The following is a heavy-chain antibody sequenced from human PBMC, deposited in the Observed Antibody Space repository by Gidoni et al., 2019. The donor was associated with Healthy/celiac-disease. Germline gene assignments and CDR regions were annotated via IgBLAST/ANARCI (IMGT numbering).Heavy chain of an antibody. CDR1: GFTFRNAW. D-gene: IGHD3-22*01. V-gene: IGHV3-15*01. Sequence: EVQLVESGGGLVKPGGSLRLSCAPSGFTFRNAWMSWVRQAPGKGLEWVGRIKSKTDGGTTDYAAPVKGRFTISRDDSKNTLYLQMNSLKTEDTAVYYCTTDPHYYDSSGDYWGQGTLVTVSS. CDR2: IKSKTDGGTT. J-gene: IGHJ4*02. CDR3: TTDPHYYDSSGDY.